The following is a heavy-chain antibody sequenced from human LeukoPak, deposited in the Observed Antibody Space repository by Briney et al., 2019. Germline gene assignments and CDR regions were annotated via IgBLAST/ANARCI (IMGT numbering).Heavy chain of an antibody. CDR3: ARGDITGTPFDY. Sequence: SETLSLTCAVSGGSISSNNWWGWVRQPPGKGLEWIGDIYHSESTYYNPSLKSRVTISVDRSKNQFSLKLSSVTAADTAVYYCARGDITGTPFDYWGQGTLVTVSS. V-gene: IGHV4-4*02. J-gene: IGHJ4*02. CDR1: GGSISSNNW. CDR2: IYHSEST. D-gene: IGHD1-20*01.